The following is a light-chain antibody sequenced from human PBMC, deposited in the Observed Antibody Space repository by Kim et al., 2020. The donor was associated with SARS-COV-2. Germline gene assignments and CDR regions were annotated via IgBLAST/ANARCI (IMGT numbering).Light chain of an antibody. CDR1: QSLSSD. CDR3: QHRSDWWT. J-gene: IGKJ1*01. V-gene: IGKV3-11*01. CDR2: DAS. Sequence: EIVLTQSPDTLTLSPGERATLSCRASQSLSSDLAWYQQKPGQAPRLLIYDASNRATGIPARFSGSGSGTDFTLTISSLEPDDFAVYYCQHRSDWWTFGQGTKVDIK.